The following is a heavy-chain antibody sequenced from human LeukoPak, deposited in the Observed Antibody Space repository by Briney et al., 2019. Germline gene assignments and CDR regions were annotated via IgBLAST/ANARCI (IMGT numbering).Heavy chain of an antibody. CDR2: IIPIFGTA. CDR3: ARGLGPEMGYCSSTSCYIHWFDP. CDR1: GGTFSSYA. D-gene: IGHD2-2*02. Sequence: SVKVSCKASGGTFSSYAISWVRQAPGQGLEWMGGIIPIFGTANYAQKFQGRVTITTDESTSTAYMELSSLRSEDTAVYYCARGLGPEMGYCSSTSCYIHWFDPWGQGTLVTVSS. V-gene: IGHV1-69*05. J-gene: IGHJ5*02.